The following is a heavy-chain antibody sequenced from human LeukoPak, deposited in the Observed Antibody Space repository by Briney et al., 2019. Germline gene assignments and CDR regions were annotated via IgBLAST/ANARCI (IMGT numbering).Heavy chain of an antibody. V-gene: IGHV4-61*08. D-gene: IGHD6-19*01. CDR3: AREFTSGQWLVRNYFDY. Sequence: SQTLSLTCTVSGGSISSGGYYWSWIRQPPGKGLEWIGYIYYSGSTNYNPSLKSRVTISVDTSKNQFSLKLSSVTAADTAVYYCAREFTSGQWLVRNYFDYWGQGTLVTVSS. CDR1: GGSISSGGYY. J-gene: IGHJ4*02. CDR2: IYYSGST.